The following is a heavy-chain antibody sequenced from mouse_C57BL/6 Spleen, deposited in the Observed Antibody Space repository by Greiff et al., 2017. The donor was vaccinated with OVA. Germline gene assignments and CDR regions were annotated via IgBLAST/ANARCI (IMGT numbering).Heavy chain of an antibody. CDR2: FYPGSGSI. D-gene: IGHD2-4*01. CDR3: ARHEGCYYDYDVPYAMDY. J-gene: IGHJ4*01. CDR1: GYTFTEYT. Sequence: VQLQQSGAELVKPGASVKLSCKASGYTFTEYTIHWVKQRSGQGLEWIGWFYPGSGSIKYNEKFKDKATLTADKSSSTVYMELSRLTSEDSAVYVCARHEGCYYDYDVPYAMDYWGQGTSVTVSS. V-gene: IGHV1-62-2*01.